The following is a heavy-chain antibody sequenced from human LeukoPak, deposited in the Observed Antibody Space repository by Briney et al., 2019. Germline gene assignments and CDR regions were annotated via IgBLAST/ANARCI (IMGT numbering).Heavy chain of an antibody. D-gene: IGHD1/OR15-1a*01. CDR3: AAKNTWTYGMDV. Sequence: QSGGSLRLSCAASGXIVSSNYMSWVRQAPGKGLESVSVIYSGGTTYYADSVKGRFTISRDNSKNTLYLQMNSLRAEDTTVYYCAAKNTWTYGMDVWGQGTTVTVSS. V-gene: IGHV3-66*01. CDR2: IYSGGTT. CDR1: GXIVSSNY. J-gene: IGHJ6*02.